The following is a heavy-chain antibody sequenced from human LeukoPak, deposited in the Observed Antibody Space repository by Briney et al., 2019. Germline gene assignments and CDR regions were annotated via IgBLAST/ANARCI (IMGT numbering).Heavy chain of an antibody. D-gene: IGHD4-17*01. J-gene: IGHJ6*02. CDR1: GFTFSSYS. Sequence: GGSLRLSCAASGFTFSSYSMNWVRQAPGKGLEWDSSISSSSSYIYYADSVKGRFTISRDNAKNSLYLQMNSLRAEDTAVYYCARDPDYGDYYYGMDVWGQGTTVTVSS. V-gene: IGHV3-21*01. CDR3: ARDPDYGDYYYGMDV. CDR2: ISSSSSYI.